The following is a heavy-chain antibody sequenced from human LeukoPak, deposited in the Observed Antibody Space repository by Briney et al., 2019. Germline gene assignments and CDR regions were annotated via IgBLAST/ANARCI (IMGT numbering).Heavy chain of an antibody. J-gene: IGHJ4*02. CDR3: ARQNYGSAPLRY. CDR2: INHSGST. CDR1: GGSFSGYY. D-gene: IGHD3-10*01. V-gene: IGHV4-34*01. Sequence: PSETLSLTCAVYGGSFSGYYWSWIRQPPGKGLEWIGEINHSGSTNYNPSLKSRVTISVDTSKNQFSLKLRSVTAADTAVYYCARQNYGSAPLRYWGQGALVTVSS.